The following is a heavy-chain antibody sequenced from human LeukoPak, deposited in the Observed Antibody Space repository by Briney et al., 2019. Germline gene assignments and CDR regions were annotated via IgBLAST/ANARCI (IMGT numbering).Heavy chain of an antibody. CDR1: GFTFSSYE. V-gene: IGHV3-48*03. CDR3: ARASTYDSSGYPYYFDY. J-gene: IGHJ4*02. D-gene: IGHD3-22*01. Sequence: GGSLRLSCAASGFTFSSYEMNWVRQAPGKGLEWVSYISSSSSTIYYADSVKGRFTISRDNAKNSLYLQMSSLRAEDTAVYYCARASTYDSSGYPYYFDYWGQGTLVTVSS. CDR2: ISSSSSTI.